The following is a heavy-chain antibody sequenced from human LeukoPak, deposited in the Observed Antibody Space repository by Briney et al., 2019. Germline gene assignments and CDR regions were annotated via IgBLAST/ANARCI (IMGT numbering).Heavy chain of an antibody. CDR3: ARGGNYYDSSGYYGDY. J-gene: IGHJ4*02. V-gene: IGHV4-59*01. D-gene: IGHD3-22*01. Sequence: SETLSLTCTVSGGSISGYHCNWIRQPPGKGLEWIGYIYYTGTTTYTPSLESRVTMSVDTSKNQFSLKLKSVTAADTAVYYCARGGNYYDSSGYYGDYWGQGTLVTVSS. CDR1: GGSISGYH. CDR2: IYYTGTT.